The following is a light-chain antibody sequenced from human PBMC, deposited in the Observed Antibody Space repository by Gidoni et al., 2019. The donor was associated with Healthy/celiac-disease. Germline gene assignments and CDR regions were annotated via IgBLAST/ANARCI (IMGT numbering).Light chain of an antibody. V-gene: IGLV2-11*01. Sequence: QSALTQLRSVSGSPGQSVTISCTGTSTDVGGYNYVSWSQQPPGKAPKLMIYDVSKRPSGVPDRVSGSKSGNTASLTISGLQAEDEADYYCCSYAGSYNWVFGGGTNLTVL. CDR2: DVS. J-gene: IGLJ3*02. CDR1: STDVGGYNY. CDR3: CSYAGSYNWV.